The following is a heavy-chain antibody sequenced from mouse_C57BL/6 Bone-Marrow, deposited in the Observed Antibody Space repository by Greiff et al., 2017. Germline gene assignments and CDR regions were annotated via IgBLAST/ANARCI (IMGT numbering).Heavy chain of an antibody. CDR1: GYTFTSYW. CDR2: IDPSDSYT. J-gene: IGHJ1*03. CDR3: ARGRRWYFDV. V-gene: IGHV1-69*01. D-gene: IGHD3-3*01. Sequence: QVQLKQPGAELVMPGASVKLSCKASGYTFTSYWMHWVKPRPGQGLEWIGEIDPSDSYTNYNQPFKGKSPLTVDKSSSTAYMQLSSLTSEDSAVYYCARGRRWYFDVWGTGTTVTVSS.